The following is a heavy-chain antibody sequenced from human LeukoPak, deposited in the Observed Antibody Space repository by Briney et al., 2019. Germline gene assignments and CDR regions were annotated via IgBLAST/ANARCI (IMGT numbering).Heavy chain of an antibody. CDR1: GFTFNKFW. Sequence: PGGSLRLSCAASGFTFNKFWMTWVRQAPGKGPEWVANIKQDGSEKYYVDSVKGRFTISRDNAKNSLSLQMNGLRAEDTAVYYCAKDLYSSGYYYSGAFDIWGQGTMVTVSS. CDR3: AKDLYSSGYYYSGAFDI. D-gene: IGHD3-22*01. J-gene: IGHJ3*02. V-gene: IGHV3-7*03. CDR2: IKQDGSEK.